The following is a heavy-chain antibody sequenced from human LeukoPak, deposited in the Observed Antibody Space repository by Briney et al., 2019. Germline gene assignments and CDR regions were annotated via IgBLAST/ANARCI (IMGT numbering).Heavy chain of an antibody. CDR2: INAGNGNT. Sequence: GASVKVSCKASGYTFTSYAMHWVRQAPGQRLEWMGWINAGNGNTKYSQKFQGRVTITRDTSASTAYMELSSLRSEDTAVYYCARVPLWFGDRYAFDIWGQGTMVTVS. V-gene: IGHV1-3*01. CDR1: GYTFTSYA. CDR3: ARVPLWFGDRYAFDI. D-gene: IGHD3-10*01. J-gene: IGHJ3*02.